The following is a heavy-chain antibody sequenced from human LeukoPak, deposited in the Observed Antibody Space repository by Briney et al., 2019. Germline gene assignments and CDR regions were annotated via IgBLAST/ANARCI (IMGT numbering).Heavy chain of an antibody. CDR3: ARDAFDFWSGSAYYFDY. Sequence: GSLRLSCAASGFTFSDYYMSWLRQAPGKGPEWVSYISSSGSTIYYADSVKGRFTISRDNAKNSLYLQMNSLRAEDTAVYYCARDAFDFWSGSAYYFDYWGQGTLVTVSS. CDR1: GFTFSDYY. D-gene: IGHD3-3*01. V-gene: IGHV3-11*01. J-gene: IGHJ4*02. CDR2: ISSSGSTI.